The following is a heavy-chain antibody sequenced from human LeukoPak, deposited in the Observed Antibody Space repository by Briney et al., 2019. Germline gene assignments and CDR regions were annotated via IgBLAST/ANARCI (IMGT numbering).Heavy chain of an antibody. J-gene: IGHJ1*01. Sequence: GGSLRLSCAASGFSFSDYAMVWVRQAPRKGLEWVSGISSGGHNATFYADSVKGRSTVSRDNSKNTLYLQMNFLRVEDTALYYCANDGLSYDTSTHIYHVHHWGQGTLVTVSS. V-gene: IGHV3-23*01. D-gene: IGHD3-22*01. CDR1: GFSFSDYA. CDR3: ANDGLSYDTSTHIYHVHH. CDR2: ISSGGHNAT.